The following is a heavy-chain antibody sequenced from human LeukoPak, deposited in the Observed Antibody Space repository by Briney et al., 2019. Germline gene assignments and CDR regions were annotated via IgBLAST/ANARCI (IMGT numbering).Heavy chain of an antibody. CDR1: GGTFSSST. J-gene: IGHJ4*02. Sequence: ASVKVSSKASGGTFSSSTISWGRQSPGQGLEWRGRIIPILGRANYAQKFQGRVTITGDTSTSTAYMELSRLRSEDTAVYYCARDTQRGSGSSWGQGTLVTVSS. V-gene: IGHV1-69*08. CDR3: ARDTQRGSGSS. CDR2: IIPILGRA. D-gene: IGHD3-10*01.